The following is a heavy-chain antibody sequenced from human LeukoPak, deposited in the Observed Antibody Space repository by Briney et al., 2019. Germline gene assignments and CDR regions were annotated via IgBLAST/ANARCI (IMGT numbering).Heavy chain of an antibody. CDR1: GYTFTGYY. Sequence: ASVKVSCKASGYTFTGYYMHWVRQAPGQGLEWMGWINPNSGGTNYAQKFQGRVTTTRDTSISTAYMELSRLRSDDTAVYYCARDLEWELSHFDYWGQGTLVTVSS. CDR2: INPNSGGT. D-gene: IGHD1-26*01. J-gene: IGHJ4*02. CDR3: ARDLEWELSHFDY. V-gene: IGHV1-2*02.